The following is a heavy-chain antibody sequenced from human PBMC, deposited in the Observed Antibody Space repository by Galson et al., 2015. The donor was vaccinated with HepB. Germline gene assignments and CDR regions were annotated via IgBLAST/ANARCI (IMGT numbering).Heavy chain of an antibody. D-gene: IGHD1-1*01. Sequence: SVKVSCKASGYTFTSYDINWVRQATGQGLEWMGWMNPNSGNTGYAQKFQGRVTMTRNTSISTAYMELSSLRSEDTAVYYCAGLERRSLEGMYWGQGTLVTVSS. J-gene: IGHJ4*02. CDR2: MNPNSGNT. V-gene: IGHV1-8*01. CDR3: AGLERRSLEGMY. CDR1: GYTFTSYD.